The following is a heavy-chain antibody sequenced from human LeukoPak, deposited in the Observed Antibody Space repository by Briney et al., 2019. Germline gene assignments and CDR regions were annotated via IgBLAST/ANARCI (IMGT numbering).Heavy chain of an antibody. CDR3: ARTRAYYGSGSYWVNWFDP. CDR1: GYTFTSYD. CDR2: MNPNSGNT. D-gene: IGHD3-10*01. Sequence: ASVKVSCKASGYTFTSYDINWVRQATGQGLEWMGWMNPNSGNTGYAQKFQGRVTMTRNTSISTAYMELSSLRSEDTAVYYCARTRAYYGSGSYWVNWFDPWGQGTLVTVSS. V-gene: IGHV1-8*02. J-gene: IGHJ5*02.